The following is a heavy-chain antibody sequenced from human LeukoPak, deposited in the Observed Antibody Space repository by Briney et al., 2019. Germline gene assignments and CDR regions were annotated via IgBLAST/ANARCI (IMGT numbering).Heavy chain of an antibody. J-gene: IGHJ3*01. V-gene: IGHV3-11*04. Sequence: SGESLRLSCAASGFTFSDFFMAWIRQLPGEGLEWIGHIPNTGSPVYYGDSVRGRVTMSRDNAKNSLYLHMSSLRVEDTAVYYCARNMKFYCGSYYMRGDDAFDVWGQGIAVVVSS. CDR1: GFTFSDFF. CDR3: ARNMKFYCGSYYMRGDDAFDV. CDR2: IPNTGSPV. D-gene: IGHD3-10*01.